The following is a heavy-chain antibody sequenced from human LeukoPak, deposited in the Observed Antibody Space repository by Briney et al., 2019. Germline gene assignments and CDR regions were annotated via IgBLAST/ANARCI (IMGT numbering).Heavy chain of an antibody. CDR1: GFSFSNHG. Sequence: GGSLRLSCAASGFSFSNHGMHWVRQAPGKRLEWEAVIWDDGNNKRYANSVNGRFTISRDNSENTLYLQMNGLTAEDTAMYYCARDSYQDYYGRFDPWGQGTLVIVSS. CDR2: IWDDGNNK. V-gene: IGHV3-33*01. J-gene: IGHJ5*02. D-gene: IGHD3-10*01. CDR3: ARDSYQDYYGRFDP.